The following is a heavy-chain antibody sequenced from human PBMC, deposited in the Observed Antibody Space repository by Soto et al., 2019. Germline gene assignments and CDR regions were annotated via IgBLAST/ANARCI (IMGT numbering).Heavy chain of an antibody. CDR1: GFTFSSYA. J-gene: IGHJ6*02. CDR2: ISGSGGST. Sequence: GGSLRLSCADSGFTFSSYAMSWVRQAPGKGLEWVSAISGSGGSTYYADSVKGRFTISRDNSKNTLYLQMNSLRAEDTAVYYCAKDGCRGIQLCYYGMDVWGQGTTVTVSS. CDR3: AKDGCRGIQLCYYGMDV. D-gene: IGHD5-18*01. V-gene: IGHV3-23*01.